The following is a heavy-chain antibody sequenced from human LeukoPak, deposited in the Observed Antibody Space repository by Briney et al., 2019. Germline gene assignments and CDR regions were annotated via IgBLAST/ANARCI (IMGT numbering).Heavy chain of an antibody. CDR1: GFTFGSHA. D-gene: IGHD5-18*01. CDR3: GKTTVGYSSGQKPAWPVDF. J-gene: IGHJ4*02. V-gene: IGHV3-23*01. Sequence: QSGRSLRLSCEASGFTFGSHAMYWVRRAPGKGLEWVAGICGSGGSPHYADSVKGRFTISRDNPRNTVYLQINSLRDDDTAVYYCGKTTVGYSSGQKPAWPVDFWGQGTLVTVSS. CDR2: ICGSGGSP.